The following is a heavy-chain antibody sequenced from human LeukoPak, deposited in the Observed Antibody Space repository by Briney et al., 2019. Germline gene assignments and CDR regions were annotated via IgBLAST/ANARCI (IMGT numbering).Heavy chain of an antibody. CDR1: GFTFSSYE. V-gene: IGHV3-48*03. CDR2: IDSRSNTI. CDR3: ARGRGAARHYYAFDF. D-gene: IGHD6-6*01. J-gene: IGHJ3*01. Sequence: PGGSLRLSCTASGFTFSSYEMNWVRQAPGKGLEWNSYIDSRSNTINYADSVKGRFTTSRDNARSSLFLQMNSLRAEDTAVYYCARGRGAARHYYAFDFWGQGTLVTVSS.